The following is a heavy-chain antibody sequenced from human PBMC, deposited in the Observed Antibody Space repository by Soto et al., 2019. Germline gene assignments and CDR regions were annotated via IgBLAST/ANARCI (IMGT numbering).Heavy chain of an antibody. CDR3: AKLTGYCTNGVCYDY. J-gene: IGHJ4*02. V-gene: IGHV3-23*01. CDR2: ISGSGGST. CDR1: GFTFSSYA. Sequence: GGSLRLSCAASGFTFSSYAMSWVRQAPGKGLEWVSAISGSGGSTYYADSVKGRFTISRDNSKNTLYLQMNSLRAEETAVYCCAKLTGYCTNGVCYDYWGQGTLVTVSS. D-gene: IGHD2-8*01.